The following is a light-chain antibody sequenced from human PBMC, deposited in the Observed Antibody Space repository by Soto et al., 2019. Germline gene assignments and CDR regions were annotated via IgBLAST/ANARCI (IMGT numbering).Light chain of an antibody. Sequence: EIVMTQSPAPLSVSPGERATLSCRASQSVSNNLAWYQQKPGQVPRLLIYGASTRATGIPARFSGSGSGIEFTLTISSLQSEDFAVYYCQQYNNWPPWTFGQGTKVEIK. CDR1: QSVSNN. CDR2: GAS. J-gene: IGKJ1*01. CDR3: QQYNNWPPWT. V-gene: IGKV3-15*01.